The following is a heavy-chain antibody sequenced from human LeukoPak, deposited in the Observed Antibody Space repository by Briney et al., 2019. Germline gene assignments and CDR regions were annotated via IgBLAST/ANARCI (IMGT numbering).Heavy chain of an antibody. CDR2: ISSGGNT. Sequence: GGSLRLSCAASGFTFNSYAMSWVRQAPGKGLEWVSGISSGGNTYYADSMKGRFTISRDNSENTLNLQMNSLRAEDTAIYYCAKARAGDITAAFNYWGQGTLVTVSS. J-gene: IGHJ4*02. V-gene: IGHV3-23*01. CDR3: AKARAGDITAAFNY. CDR1: GFTFNSYA. D-gene: IGHD6-13*01.